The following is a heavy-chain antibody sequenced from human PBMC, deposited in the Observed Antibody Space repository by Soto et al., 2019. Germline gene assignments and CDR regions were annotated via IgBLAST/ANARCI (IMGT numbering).Heavy chain of an antibody. CDR1: GGSFTSNNW. CDR2: IYRTGST. CDR3: ASRDPGTSVDY. V-gene: IGHV4-4*02. D-gene: IGHD1-7*01. J-gene: IGHJ4*02. Sequence: SETLSPTCAVSGGSFTSNNWWTWVRQPPGQGLEWIGEIYRTGSTNYNPSLKSRVTISLDKSENQFSLKVTSLTAADTAVYYCASRDPGTSVDYWGQGTLVTVSS.